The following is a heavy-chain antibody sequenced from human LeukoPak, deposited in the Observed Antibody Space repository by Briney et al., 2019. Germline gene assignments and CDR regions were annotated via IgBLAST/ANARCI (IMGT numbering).Heavy chain of an antibody. CDR1: GFTFSSYE. V-gene: IGHV3-48*03. CDR3: AKGRGYSGSDY. J-gene: IGHJ4*02. D-gene: IGHD5-24*01. CDR2: ISSGTTTI. Sequence: GGSLRPSCTASGFTFSSYEMNWVRQAPGKGLEWVSYISSGTTTIYYADSVKGRFTISRDNSKNTLYLQMNSLRAEDTAIYYCAKGRGYSGSDYWGQGTLVTVSS.